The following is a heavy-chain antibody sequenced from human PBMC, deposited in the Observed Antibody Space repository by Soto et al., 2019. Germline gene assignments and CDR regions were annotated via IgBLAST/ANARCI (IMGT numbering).Heavy chain of an antibody. CDR3: ARGYYDSDWFDP. J-gene: IGHJ5*02. Sequence: ASVKVPCKASGYTFTGYYMHWVRQAPGQGLEWMGWINPNSGGTNYAQKFQGWVTMTRDTSISTAYMELSRLRSDDTAVYYCARGYYDSDWFDPWGQGTLVTVSS. D-gene: IGHD3-22*01. CDR1: GYTFTGYY. V-gene: IGHV1-2*04. CDR2: INPNSGGT.